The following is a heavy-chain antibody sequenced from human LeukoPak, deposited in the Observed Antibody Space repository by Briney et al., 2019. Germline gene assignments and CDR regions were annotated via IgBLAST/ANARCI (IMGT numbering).Heavy chain of an antibody. Sequence: ASVKVSCKASGYTFTNDYIHWVRQAPGQGLEWMGISSPSGGSTSYAQKFQGRVTMTRDTSTSTVYMELSSLRSEDTAVYYCARDRGNYAYYYYGMDVWGQGTTVTVSS. CDR2: SSPSGGST. V-gene: IGHV1-46*01. CDR1: GYTFTNDY. J-gene: IGHJ6*02. D-gene: IGHD4-11*01. CDR3: ARDRGNYAYYYYGMDV.